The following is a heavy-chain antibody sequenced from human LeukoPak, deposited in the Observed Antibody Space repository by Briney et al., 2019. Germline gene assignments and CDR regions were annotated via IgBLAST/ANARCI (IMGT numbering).Heavy chain of an antibody. CDR2: ISSSSSYI. J-gene: IGHJ3*02. Sequence: PGGSLRLSCAASGFTFSSYSMNWVRQASGKGLEWVSSISSSSSYIYYADSVKGRFTISRDNAKNSLYLQMNSLRAEDTAVYYCARSDDYYDSSGYLYAFDIWGQGTMVTVSS. D-gene: IGHD3-22*01. V-gene: IGHV3-21*01. CDR1: GFTFSSYS. CDR3: ARSDDYYDSSGYLYAFDI.